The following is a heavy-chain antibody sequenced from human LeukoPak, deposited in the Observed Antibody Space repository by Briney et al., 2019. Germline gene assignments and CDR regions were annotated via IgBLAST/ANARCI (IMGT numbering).Heavy chain of an antibody. D-gene: IGHD5-18*01. CDR1: GYTFTSYG. V-gene: IGHV1-18*01. CDR3: ASGTGGYSYGSKDY. Sequence: ASVKVSCKASGYTFTSYGISWVRQAPGQGLEWMGWISAYNGNTNYAQKLQGRVTMTTDTSTSTAYMELRSLRSDDTAVYYCASGTGGYSYGSKDYWGQGTLVTVSS. CDR2: ISAYNGNT. J-gene: IGHJ4*02.